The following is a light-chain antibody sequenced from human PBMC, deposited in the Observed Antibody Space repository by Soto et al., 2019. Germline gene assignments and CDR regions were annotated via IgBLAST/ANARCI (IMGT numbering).Light chain of an antibody. J-gene: IGKJ2*01. CDR1: QNVTTK. Sequence: ETVMTQSPATLAVSPGERVTLSCRASQNVTTKLAWYQQKPGQGPRLLIYGASIRATGIPARFSGSGSGTEFTHTISSLQPEDFAVYFCQQYNYWLVYTFGQGTKLEIK. CDR2: GAS. CDR3: QQYNYWLVYT. V-gene: IGKV3-15*01.